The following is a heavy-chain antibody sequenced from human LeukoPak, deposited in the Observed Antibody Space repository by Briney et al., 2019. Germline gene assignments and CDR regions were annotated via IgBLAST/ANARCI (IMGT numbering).Heavy chain of an antibody. Sequence: GGSLRLSCAASGFTFDSYAMSWVRQAPGRWLEWVSSISGSGSSTYYADSVKGRFTISRDNSRNTLYLQMDSLRIEDTAEYYCAKGNSARSGSYYGDYWGQGTLVTVSS. CDR3: AKGNSARSGSYYGDY. CDR2: ISGSGSST. CDR1: GFTFDSYA. J-gene: IGHJ4*02. D-gene: IGHD1-26*01. V-gene: IGHV3-23*01.